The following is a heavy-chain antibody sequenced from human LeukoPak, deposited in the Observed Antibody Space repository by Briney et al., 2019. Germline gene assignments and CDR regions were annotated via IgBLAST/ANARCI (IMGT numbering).Heavy chain of an antibody. D-gene: IGHD6-13*01. CDR3: ASSPAYSSSWYAIDT. V-gene: IGHV3-13*01. Sequence: GGSLRVSCAASGVIFINYDMHWVRQAAGKGLEWVSGIGTAGDTYYPGSVKGRFTISRENAKNSLYLHMNSLSAGDTTMYYCASSPAYSSSWYAIDTWGQGTLVTVSS. CDR1: GVIFINYD. CDR2: IGTAGDT. J-gene: IGHJ5*02.